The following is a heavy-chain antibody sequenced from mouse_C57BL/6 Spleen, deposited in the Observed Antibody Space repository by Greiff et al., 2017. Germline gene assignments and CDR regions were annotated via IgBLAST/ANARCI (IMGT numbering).Heavy chain of an antibody. J-gene: IGHJ1*03. CDR2: ISYSGST. V-gene: IGHV3-8*01. CDR3: ARLGSDWYFDV. CDR1: GYSITSDY. D-gene: IGHD1-1*01. Sequence: EVPGVESGPGLAKPSQSLSLSCSVSGYSITSDYWNWIRKFPGNKLEYMGYISYSGSTYYNPSLKSRITITRDTSKNQYYLQLNSMTTEDTATYYCARLGSDWYFDVWGTGTTVTVSS.